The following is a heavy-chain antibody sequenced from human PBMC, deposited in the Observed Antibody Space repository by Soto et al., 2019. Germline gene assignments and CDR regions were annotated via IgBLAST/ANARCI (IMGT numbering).Heavy chain of an antibody. CDR3: AHTTPGYSSSWYDY. J-gene: IGHJ4*02. D-gene: IGHD6-13*01. CDR2: IYWNDDK. Sequence: SGPTLVNPTQPLTLTCTFSGFSLSTSVVGVGWIRQPPGKALEWLALIYWNDDKRYSPSLKSRLTITKDTSKNQVVLTMTNMDPVDTATYYCAHTTPGYSSSWYDYWGQGTLVTVSS. V-gene: IGHV2-5*01. CDR1: GFSLSTSVVG.